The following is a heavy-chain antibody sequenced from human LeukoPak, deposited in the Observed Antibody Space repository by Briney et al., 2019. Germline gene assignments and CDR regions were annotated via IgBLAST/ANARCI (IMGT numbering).Heavy chain of an antibody. D-gene: IGHD1-14*01. CDR2: VYSSGAK. Sequence: SETLSLTCTVSGGSISGNTYYWGWVRQPPGKGREWIGNVYSSGAKSYNPSLQSRVSISVDTSRNQFSLKLSSVTAADTAVYYCARHLASLTLDYWGQGTLVTVSS. CDR1: GGSISGNTYY. V-gene: IGHV4-39*01. J-gene: IGHJ4*02. CDR3: ARHLASLTLDY.